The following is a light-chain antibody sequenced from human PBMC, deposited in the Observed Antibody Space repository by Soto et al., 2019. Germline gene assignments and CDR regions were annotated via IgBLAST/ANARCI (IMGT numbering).Light chain of an antibody. J-gene: IGLJ1*01. CDR2: DVS. CDR1: SSDVGGYNY. Sequence: QSVLTQPASVSGSPGQSITISCTGTSSDVGGYNYVSWYQQHPGKAPNLMIYDVSNQPSGVSNRFSGSKSGNTASLTISGLQADDVSDYYDNSYTTSCPYLFATGTNFTGL. V-gene: IGLV2-14*03. CDR3: NSYTTSCPYL.